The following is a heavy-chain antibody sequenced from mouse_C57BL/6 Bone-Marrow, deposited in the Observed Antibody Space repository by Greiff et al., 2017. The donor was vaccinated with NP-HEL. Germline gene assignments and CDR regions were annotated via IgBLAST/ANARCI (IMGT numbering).Heavy chain of an antibody. CDR3: TRKDYEGY. CDR2: IDPETGGT. V-gene: IGHV1-15*01. CDR1: GYTFTDYE. D-gene: IGHD1-1*01. J-gene: IGHJ2*01. Sequence: VQLQQSGAELVRPGASVTLSCKASGYTFTDYEMHWVKQTPVHGLEWIGAIDPETGGTAYNQKFKGKAILTADKSSSTAYMELRSRTSEDSAVYYCTRKDYEGYWGQGTTLTVSS.